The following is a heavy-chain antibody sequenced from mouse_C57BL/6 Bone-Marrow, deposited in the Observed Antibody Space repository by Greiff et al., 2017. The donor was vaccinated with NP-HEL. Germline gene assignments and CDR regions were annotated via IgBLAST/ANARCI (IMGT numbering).Heavy chain of an antibody. V-gene: IGHV1-64*01. D-gene: IGHD2-12*01. CDR2: IHPNSGST. CDR3: ARIKLLSFYWYFDV. Sequence: QVQLQQSGAELVKPGASVKLSCKASGYTFTSYWMHWVKQRPGQGLEWIGMIHPNSGSTNYNEKFKSKATLTVDKSSSTAYMQLSSLTSEDSAVYYCARIKLLSFYWYFDVWGTGTTVTVSS. J-gene: IGHJ1*03. CDR1: GYTFTSYW.